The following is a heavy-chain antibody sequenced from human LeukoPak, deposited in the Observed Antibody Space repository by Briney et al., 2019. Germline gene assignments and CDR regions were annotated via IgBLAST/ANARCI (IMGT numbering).Heavy chain of an antibody. CDR2: ISGSGGST. J-gene: IGHJ4*02. V-gene: IGHV3-23*01. CDR1: GFTFGDYA. D-gene: IGHD1-26*01. CDR3: AKAHSGSALGFSGLPFYFDY. Sequence: GGSLRLSCTASGFTFGDYAMSWFRQAPGKGLEWVSAISGSGGSTYYADSVKGRFTISRDNSKNTLYLQMNSLRAEDTAVYYCAKAHSGSALGFSGLPFYFDYWGQGTLVTVSS.